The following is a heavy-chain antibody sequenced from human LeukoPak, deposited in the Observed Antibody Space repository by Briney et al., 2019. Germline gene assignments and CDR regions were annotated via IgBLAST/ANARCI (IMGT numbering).Heavy chain of an antibody. CDR3: ARDLRRGSSSWYVSGGDY. V-gene: IGHV1-18*01. J-gene: IGHJ4*02. CDR2: ITAYNDNT. CDR1: GYTFTSYD. D-gene: IGHD6-13*01. Sequence: ASVKVSCKASGYTFTSYDISWVRQAPGQGLERMGWITAYNDNTYYAQKLQGRVTMTTDTSTSTAYMELRSLRSDDTAVYYCARDLRRGSSSWYVSGGDYWGQGTLVTVSS.